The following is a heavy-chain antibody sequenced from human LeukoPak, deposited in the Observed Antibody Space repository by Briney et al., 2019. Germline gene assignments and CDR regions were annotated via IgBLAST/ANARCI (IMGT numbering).Heavy chain of an antibody. V-gene: IGHV4-31*03. J-gene: IGHJ3*02. D-gene: IGHD3-16*02. CDR2: IYYSGST. Sequence: PSETLSLTCTVSGGSISSGGYYWSWIRQHPGKGLERIGYIYYSGSTYYNPSVKSRVTISVDTSKNQFSLKLSSVTAADTAVYYCARVSRNAFDIWGQGTMVTVSS. CDR3: ARVSRNAFDI. CDR1: GGSISSGGYY.